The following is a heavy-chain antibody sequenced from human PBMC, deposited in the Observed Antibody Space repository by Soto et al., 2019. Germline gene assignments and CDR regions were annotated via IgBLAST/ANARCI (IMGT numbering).Heavy chain of an antibody. CDR1: GFSLSTSGVG. V-gene: IGHV2-5*02. J-gene: IGHJ6*02. CDR2: IYWDDDK. D-gene: IGHD2-15*01. Sequence: QITLKESGPTLVKPTQTLTLTCTFSGFSLSTSGVGVAWIRQPPGKALECLALIYWDDDKRYRPSLEGRLTITKETSKNPVVLIMTNMDSVDTAPYYCAYLPCSGGSCYWFSFSGMDVWGQGTTVTVSS. CDR3: AYLPCSGGSCYWFSFSGMDV.